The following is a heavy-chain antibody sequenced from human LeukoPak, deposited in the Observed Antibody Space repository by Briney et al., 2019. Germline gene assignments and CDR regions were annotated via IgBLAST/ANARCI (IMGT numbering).Heavy chain of an antibody. CDR2: ISGSGGST. J-gene: IGHJ4*02. CDR1: GFTFSNYA. Sequence: QAGGSLRLSCAASGFTFSNYAVSWVRQAPGKGLAWVSTISGSGGSTYYADSVKGRFTISRDNSKNTLYLQMNSLRAEDTAVYYCAKFAGPIAVAGTPDYWGQGTLVTVSS. V-gene: IGHV3-23*01. CDR3: AKFAGPIAVAGTPDY. D-gene: IGHD6-19*01.